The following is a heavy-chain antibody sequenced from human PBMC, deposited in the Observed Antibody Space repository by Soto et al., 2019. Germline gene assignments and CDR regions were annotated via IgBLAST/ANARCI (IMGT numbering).Heavy chain of an antibody. CDR3: ARWNWQQLAFDY. V-gene: IGHV3-13*05. CDR2: IGSAGDP. Sequence: EVQLVESGGGLVQPGGSLRLSCAASGFTFSSSDMHWVRQATGKGLEWVSGIGSAGDPYYAGSVKGRFTISRENAKNSLYLQMNSLRAGDTAVYYGARWNWQQLAFDYWGQGTLVTVSS. D-gene: IGHD6-13*01. CDR1: GFTFSSSD. J-gene: IGHJ4*02.